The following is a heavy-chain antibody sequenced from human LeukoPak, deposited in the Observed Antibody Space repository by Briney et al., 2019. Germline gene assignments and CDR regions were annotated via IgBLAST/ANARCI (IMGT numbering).Heavy chain of an antibody. Sequence: GGSLRLSCAASGFTFSSYAMSWVCQAPGKGLEWVSAISGSGGSTYYADSVKGRFTISRDNSKNTLYLQMNSLRAEDTAVYYCAKASLELLYYYYGMDVWGQGTTVTVSS. CDR3: AKASLELLYYYYGMDV. V-gene: IGHV3-23*01. CDR2: ISGSGGST. CDR1: GFTFSSYA. J-gene: IGHJ6*02. D-gene: IGHD1-7*01.